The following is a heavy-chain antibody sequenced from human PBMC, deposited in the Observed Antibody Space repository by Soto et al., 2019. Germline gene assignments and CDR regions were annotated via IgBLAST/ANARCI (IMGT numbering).Heavy chain of an antibody. CDR1: GGSFSGYY. J-gene: IGHJ6*02. CDR2: INHSGST. V-gene: IGHV4-34*01. D-gene: IGHD2-2*01. Sequence: SETLSLTCAVYGGSFSGYYWSWIRQPPGKGLEWIGEINHSGSTNYSPSLKSRVTISVDTSKNQFSLKLSSVTAADTAVYYCARGLTGYCSSTSCYQRYYYYGMDVWGQGTTVTVSS. CDR3: ARGLTGYCSSTSCYQRYYYYGMDV.